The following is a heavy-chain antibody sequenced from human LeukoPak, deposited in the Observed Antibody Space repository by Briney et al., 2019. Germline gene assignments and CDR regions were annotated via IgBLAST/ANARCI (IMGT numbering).Heavy chain of an antibody. V-gene: IGHV4-61*02. CDR2: IYTSGST. CDR1: GGSISSGSYY. CDR3: ARESGEEYYYDSSGYYYYYYGMDV. Sequence: SSQTLSLTCTVSGGSISSGSYYWSWIRQPAGKGLGWIGRIYTSGSTNYNPSLKSRVTISVDTSKNQFSLKLSSVTAADTAVYYCARESGEEYYYDSSGYYYYYYGMDVWGQGTTVTVSS. D-gene: IGHD3-22*01. J-gene: IGHJ6*02.